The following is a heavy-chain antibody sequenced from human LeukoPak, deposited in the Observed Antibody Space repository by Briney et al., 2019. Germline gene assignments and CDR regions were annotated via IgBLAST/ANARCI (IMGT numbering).Heavy chain of an antibody. Sequence: ASVKVSCKASGYTFTGYYMHWVRQAPGQGLEWMGWVNPNSGGTNSAQRFQGRVTMTRDTSISTAYMELNRLTSDDTAVYYCARDQCSSTSCWIFDYWGQGTLVTVSS. J-gene: IGHJ4*02. D-gene: IGHD2-2*01. CDR2: VNPNSGGT. CDR1: GYTFTGYY. CDR3: ARDQCSSTSCWIFDY. V-gene: IGHV1-2*02.